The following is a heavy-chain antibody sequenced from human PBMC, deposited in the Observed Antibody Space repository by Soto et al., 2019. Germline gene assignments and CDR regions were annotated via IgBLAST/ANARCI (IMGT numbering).Heavy chain of an antibody. J-gene: IGHJ3*02. CDR3: ARDRKGITMVRGVIINDAFDI. CDR2: IIPIFGTA. V-gene: IGHV1-69*01. D-gene: IGHD3-10*01. CDR1: GGTFSSYA. Sequence: QVQLVQSGAEVKKPGSSVKVSCKASGGTFSSYAISWVRQAPGQGLEWLGGIIPIFGTANYAQKFQGRVTITADESTSTAYMELSSLRSEDTAVYYCARDRKGITMVRGVIINDAFDIWGQGTMVTVSS.